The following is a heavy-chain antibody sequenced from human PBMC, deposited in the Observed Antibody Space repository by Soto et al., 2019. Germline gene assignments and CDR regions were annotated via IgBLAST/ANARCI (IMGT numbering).Heavy chain of an antibody. Sequence: SGPTLVNPTQTLTLTCTCTGFFLDTSGVGVGWIRQPPGKALEWLAVIFWDDDKRYSPSLKSRLTIAKDTSKNQVVLIMTNMVPVDTATYYCAHRGSDFFYNSWGQGTLVTVSS. D-gene: IGHD2-21*02. V-gene: IGHV2-5*02. CDR1: GFFLDTSGVG. J-gene: IGHJ5*02. CDR3: AHRGSDFFYNS. CDR2: IFWDDDK.